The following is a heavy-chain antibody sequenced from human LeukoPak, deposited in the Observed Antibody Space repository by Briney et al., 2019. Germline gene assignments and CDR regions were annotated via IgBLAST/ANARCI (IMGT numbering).Heavy chain of an antibody. J-gene: IGHJ4*02. Sequence: GSLRLSCAASGFTFSDYAMNWVRQAPGKGLEWVSAITGNGGSTYYADSVKGRFTISRDNSKNTLYLQMNSLRAEDTAVYYCTTGIRGDCGQGTLVTVSS. V-gene: IGHV3-23*01. CDR1: GFTFSDYA. CDR3: TTGIRGD. CDR2: ITGNGGST.